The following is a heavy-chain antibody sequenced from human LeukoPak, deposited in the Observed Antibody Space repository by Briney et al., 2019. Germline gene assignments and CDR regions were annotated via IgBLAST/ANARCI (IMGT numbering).Heavy chain of an antibody. Sequence: GASVKVSCKASGYTFTSYAMHWVRQAPGQRLEWMGWINAGNGNTKYSQKFQGRVTITRDTSASTAYMELSSLRSEDTAVYYCARDRVAAAVYGPDAFDIWGQGTMVTVSS. CDR1: GYTFTSYA. V-gene: IGHV1-3*01. CDR3: ARDRVAAAVYGPDAFDI. J-gene: IGHJ3*02. D-gene: IGHD6-13*01. CDR2: INAGNGNT.